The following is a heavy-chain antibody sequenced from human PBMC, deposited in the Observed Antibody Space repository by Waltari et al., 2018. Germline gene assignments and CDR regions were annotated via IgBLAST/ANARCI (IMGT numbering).Heavy chain of an antibody. CDR1: GFSLSTSGVG. V-gene: IGHV2-5*02. D-gene: IGHD5-12*01. Sequence: QITLKESGPTLVKPTQTLTLTCTFAGFSLSTSGVGVGWIRQPLGKALEWLALIYWDDDKRYSPSLKSRLTITKDTSKNQVVLTMTNMDPVDTATYYCAHTGTSGYPSVDAFDIWGQGTMVTVSS. CDR2: IYWDDDK. J-gene: IGHJ3*02. CDR3: AHTGTSGYPSVDAFDI.